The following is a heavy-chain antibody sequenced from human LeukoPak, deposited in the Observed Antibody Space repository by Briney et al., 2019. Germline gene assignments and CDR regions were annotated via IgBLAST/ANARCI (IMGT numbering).Heavy chain of an antibody. Sequence: GGSLRLSCAAAGFTFRSYWMSWVRQAPGKGLEWVANIKKDGSEKYYVDSVKGRFTISRDNAKNSLYLQMNSLRAEDTAVYYCARSYYGGSQQYYFDYWGQGTLVTVSS. CDR1: GFTFRSYW. CDR2: IKKDGSEK. V-gene: IGHV3-7*01. D-gene: IGHD4-23*01. J-gene: IGHJ4*02. CDR3: ARSYYGGSQQYYFDY.